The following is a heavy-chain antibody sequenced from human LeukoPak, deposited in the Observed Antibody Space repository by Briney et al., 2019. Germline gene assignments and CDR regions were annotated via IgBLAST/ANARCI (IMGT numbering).Heavy chain of an antibody. CDR2: VSAGSGST. CDR1: GFTFSSYA. CDR3: ARERGRGRDSPWFDY. V-gene: IGHV3-23*01. Sequence: GGSLRLSCAASGFTFSSYAMNWVRQAPGKGLEWVSTVSAGSGSTYYAGSVKGRFTISRDNSKNTLDLQMTGLRAEDTAVYYCARERGRGRDSPWFDYWGQGTLVTVSS. J-gene: IGHJ4*02. D-gene: IGHD1-26*01.